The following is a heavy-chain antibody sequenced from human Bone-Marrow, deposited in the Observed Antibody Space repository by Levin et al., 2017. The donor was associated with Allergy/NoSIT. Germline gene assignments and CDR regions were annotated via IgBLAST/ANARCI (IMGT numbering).Heavy chain of an antibody. CDR3: MTTSTMITFGGVIARRSFDY. J-gene: IGHJ4*02. CDR1: GFTFSDAW. CDR2: IKSKPDGGTT. D-gene: IGHD3-16*02. V-gene: IGHV3-15*01. Sequence: GGSLRLSCAASGFTFSDAWMSWVRQAPGKGLEWVGRIKSKPDGGTTDYAAPVKGRFTIPRDDSKNTLYLQMNSLETEDTAVYYGMTTSTMITFGGVIARRSFDYGGQGTLFTVSS.